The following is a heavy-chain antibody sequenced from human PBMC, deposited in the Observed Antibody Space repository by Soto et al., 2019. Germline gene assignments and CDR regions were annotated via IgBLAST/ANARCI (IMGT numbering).Heavy chain of an antibody. Sequence: QMQLVQSGAEVKKTGSTVTVSCKALGNTFTYRYLHWVRQAPGQALEWMGCITPFNGDVHYAQEFQERVTITRDRSINAAYMRMSSLRSEDTAMYFCASGGAGSGPFTWELPEHWGQGTLVTVSS. J-gene: IGHJ1*01. D-gene: IGHD1-26*01. CDR3: ASGGAGSGPFTWELPEH. V-gene: IGHV1-45*02. CDR2: ITPFNGDV. CDR1: GNTFTYRY.